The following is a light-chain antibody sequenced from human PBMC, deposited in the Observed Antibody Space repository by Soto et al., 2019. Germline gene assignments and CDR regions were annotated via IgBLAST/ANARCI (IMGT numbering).Light chain of an antibody. V-gene: IGKV3-20*01. Sequence: EIVLTQSPCTLSLFPGERATLSCRASQSVSSNYFAWYQQTPGQPPRLLIYAASSRSTGIPDRFSGSGSGTNVTLTISSLEPEDVSVSYCQHFGGSHPWTFGQGTKVEIK. CDR3: QHFGGSHPWT. CDR2: AAS. J-gene: IGKJ1*01. CDR1: QSVSSNY.